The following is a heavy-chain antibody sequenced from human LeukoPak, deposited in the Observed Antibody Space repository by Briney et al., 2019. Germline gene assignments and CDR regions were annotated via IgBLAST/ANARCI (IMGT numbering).Heavy chain of an antibody. Sequence: PGGSLRLSCAASGFTFSSYSMNWVRQATGKRLEWVSSISGSSSYINYADSVKGRFTISRDNAQNSLFLQLNSLRAEDTAVYYCARDPYSSGWYKDAFDIWGQGTMVTVSS. J-gene: IGHJ3*02. CDR3: ARDPYSSGWYKDAFDI. V-gene: IGHV3-21*01. CDR1: GFTFSSYS. D-gene: IGHD6-19*01. CDR2: ISGSSSYI.